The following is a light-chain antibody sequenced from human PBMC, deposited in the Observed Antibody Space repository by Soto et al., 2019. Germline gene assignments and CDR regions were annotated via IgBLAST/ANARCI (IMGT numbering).Light chain of an antibody. V-gene: IGKV3-11*01. J-gene: IGKJ5*01. CDR2: DAS. CDR3: QQYNNWPLT. CDR1: QSVSNNY. Sequence: EIVLTQSPGTLSLSPGERATLSCRASQSVSNNYLAWYQQKPGQAPRLLIYDASNRATGIPARFSGSGSGTDFTLTISSLEPEDFAVYYCQQYNNWPLTFGQGTRLEIK.